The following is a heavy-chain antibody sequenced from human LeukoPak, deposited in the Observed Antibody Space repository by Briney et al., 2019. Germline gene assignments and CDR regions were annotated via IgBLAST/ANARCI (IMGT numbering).Heavy chain of an antibody. CDR1: GFTFRNSA. V-gene: IGHV3-23*01. Sequence: GGSLRLSCAASGFTFRNSAMSWVRQAPGKGLEWVSTFTGGDGSAYYAASVKGRFTISRDNSKNTLYLQMNSLRAEDTALYYCAKEGFDYWGQGTLVTVSS. CDR2: FTGGDGSA. CDR3: AKEGFDY. J-gene: IGHJ4*02.